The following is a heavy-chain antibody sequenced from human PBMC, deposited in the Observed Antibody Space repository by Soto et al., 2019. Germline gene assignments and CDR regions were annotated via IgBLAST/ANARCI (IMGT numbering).Heavy chain of an antibody. CDR2: SYYSGST. CDR3: TDHRDCYGNTCYCGGLDP. D-gene: IGHD3-16*01. CDR1: GGSINNYY. Sequence: QVQLQESGPGLVKPSETLSLTCTVSGGSINNYYWCWIRQPPGKGLEWIGYSYYSGSTSYNPSLKSGVPISVSLTKNMVPLKPISVTAANTAVYYGTDHRDCYGNTCYCGGLDPWGPGTLVTVSS. V-gene: IGHV4-59*08. J-gene: IGHJ5*02.